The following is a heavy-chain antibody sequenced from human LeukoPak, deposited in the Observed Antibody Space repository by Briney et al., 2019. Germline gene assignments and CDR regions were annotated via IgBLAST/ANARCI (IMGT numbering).Heavy chain of an antibody. CDR3: ARANCSGGSCYGGGIDY. CDR1: GGTFSSYA. CDR2: IIPILGIA. D-gene: IGHD2-15*01. V-gene: IGHV1-69*04. Sequence: SVKVSCKASGGTFSSYAISWVRQAPGQGLDWMGRIIPILGIANYAQKFQGRVTITADKSTSTAYMELSSLRSEDTAVYYCARANCSGGSCYGGGIDYWGQGTLVTVSS. J-gene: IGHJ4*02.